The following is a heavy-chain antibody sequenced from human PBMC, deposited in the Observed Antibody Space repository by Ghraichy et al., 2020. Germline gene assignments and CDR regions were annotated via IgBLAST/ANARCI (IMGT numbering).Heavy chain of an antibody. CDR2: VSFHGSTI. Sequence: GGSLRLSCAASASAFTFSSYAMNWIRQAPGKGLEWVAVVSFHGSTIHYADSVRGRFTISRDNSKNSLYLQMNSLRAEDTAVYYCASGHSVGYYWGQGTLVTVSS. CDR1: AFTFSSYA. V-gene: IGHV3-30-3*01. D-gene: IGHD1-26*01. CDR3: ASGHSVGYY. J-gene: IGHJ4*02.